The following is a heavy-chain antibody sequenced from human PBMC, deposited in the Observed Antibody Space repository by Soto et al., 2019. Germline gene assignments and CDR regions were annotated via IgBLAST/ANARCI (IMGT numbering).Heavy chain of an antibody. CDR2: INPNSGGT. Sequence: ASVKLSCKASGDSFTGYYMHWVRQAPKQGLEWMGWINPNSGGTNYAQKFQGWVTMTRDTSISTAYMELSRLRSDDTAVYYCARDLKYYYGSGSYYNKYYYGMDVWGQGTTVTVSS. CDR1: GDSFTGYY. V-gene: IGHV1-2*04. D-gene: IGHD3-10*01. CDR3: ARDLKYYYGSGSYYNKYYYGMDV. J-gene: IGHJ6*02.